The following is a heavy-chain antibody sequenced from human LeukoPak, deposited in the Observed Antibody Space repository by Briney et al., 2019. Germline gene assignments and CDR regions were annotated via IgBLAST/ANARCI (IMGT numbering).Heavy chain of an antibody. D-gene: IGHD5-18*01. V-gene: IGHV1-69*10. CDR2: IIPILGIA. CDR1: GGTFSSYA. CDR3: ARPNTRGYSYGFHAFDI. J-gene: IGHJ3*02. Sequence: ASVKVSCKASGGTFSSYAISWVRQAPGQGLEWMGRIIPILGIANYAQKFQGRVTITADKSTSTAYMELSSLRSEDTAVYYCARPNTRGYSYGFHAFDIWGQGTMVTVSS.